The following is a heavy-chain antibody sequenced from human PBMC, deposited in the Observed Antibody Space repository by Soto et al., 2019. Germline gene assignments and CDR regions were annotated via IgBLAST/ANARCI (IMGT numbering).Heavy chain of an antibody. CDR3: ARTRGVLEHHAFDI. V-gene: IGHV2-26*01. J-gene: IGHJ3*02. Sequence: QVTLKESGPVLVKPTETLTLTCTVSGFSLSNARMGVSWIRQPPGKALEWLAHIFSNDEKSYSTSLKSRLTISNHTSKSPAVLTTTNMDPVDTATYYCARTRGVLEHHAFDIWGQGTMVTVSS. D-gene: IGHD1-1*01. CDR1: GFSLSNARMG. CDR2: IFSNDEK.